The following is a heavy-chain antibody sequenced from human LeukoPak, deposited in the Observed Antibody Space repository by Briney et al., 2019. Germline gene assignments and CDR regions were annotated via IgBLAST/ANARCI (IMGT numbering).Heavy chain of an antibody. J-gene: IGHJ3*02. D-gene: IGHD3-22*01. CDR3: ARARYYDSSGYYSNDAFDI. CDR1: GASISDSYYF. Sequence: SETLSLTCTVSGASISDSYYFWGWIRQPPGKGLEWIATVDYRGTTYYNSALKSRVTISVDTSKNQFSLKLSSVTAADTAVYYCARARYYDSSGYYSNDAFDIWGQGTMVTVSS. CDR2: VDYRGTT. V-gene: IGHV4-39*07.